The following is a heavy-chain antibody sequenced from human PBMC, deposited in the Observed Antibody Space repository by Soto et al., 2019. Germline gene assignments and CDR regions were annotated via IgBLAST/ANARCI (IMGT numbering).Heavy chain of an antibody. CDR3: APAFSSGG. CDR1: GFIFNTYA. CDR2: ISSGSRTI. Sequence: EVQLVESGGALVQPGGSLRLSCAASGFIFNTYAMNWVRQAPGRGLEWVSYISSGSRTILYADSVKGRFTISRDDARDSLYLQMNSLRAEASAVYYCAPAFSSGGGGRGTLVAVSS. V-gene: IGHV3-48*01. J-gene: IGHJ4*02. D-gene: IGHD3-10*01.